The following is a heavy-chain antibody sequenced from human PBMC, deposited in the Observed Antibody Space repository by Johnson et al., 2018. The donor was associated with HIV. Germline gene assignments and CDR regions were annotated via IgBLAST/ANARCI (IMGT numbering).Heavy chain of an antibody. CDR1: GFTFTDYY. CDR2: IRYDGSNK. Sequence: QMLLVESGGGLVTPGGSLRLSCAASGFTFTDYYMSWIRQAPGKGLEWVAFIRYDGSNKYHADSVKGRFTISRDNSKNTLYLQMNSLRAEDTAVYFCAKDFGDAAGTTHDAFDIWGQGTMVTVSS. CDR3: AKDFGDAAGTTHDAFDI. J-gene: IGHJ3*02. V-gene: IGHV3-30*02. D-gene: IGHD1-7*01.